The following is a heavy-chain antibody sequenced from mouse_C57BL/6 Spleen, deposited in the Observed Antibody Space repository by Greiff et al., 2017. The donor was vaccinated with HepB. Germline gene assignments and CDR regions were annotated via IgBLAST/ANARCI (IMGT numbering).Heavy chain of an antibody. V-gene: IGHV5-9-1*02. CDR2: ISSGGDYI. Sequence: KLVESGEGLVKPGGSLKLSCAASGFTFSSYAMSWVRQTPEKRLEWVAYISSGGDYIYYADTVKGRFTISRDNARNTLYLQMSSLKSEDTAMYYCTRDPAYSNYDAMDYWGQGTSVTVSS. J-gene: IGHJ4*01. CDR1: GFTFSSYA. D-gene: IGHD2-5*01. CDR3: TRDPAYSNYDAMDY.